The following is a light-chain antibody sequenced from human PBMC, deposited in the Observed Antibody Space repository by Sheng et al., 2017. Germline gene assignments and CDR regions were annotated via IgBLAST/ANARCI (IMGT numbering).Light chain of an antibody. CDR1: KLGDKY. CDR2: QDS. J-gene: IGLJ2*01. Sequence: SNELTQPPSVSVSPGQTASITCSGDKLGDKYACWYQQKPGHSPMLVIYQDSKRPSGIPERFSGSNSGNTATLTISGTQSMDEADYYCQAWDSATTTVLFGGGTKLTVL. V-gene: IGLV3-1*01. CDR3: QAWDSATTTVL.